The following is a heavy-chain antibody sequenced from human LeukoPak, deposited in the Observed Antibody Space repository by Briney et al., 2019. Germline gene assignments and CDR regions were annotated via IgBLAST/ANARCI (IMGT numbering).Heavy chain of an antibody. D-gene: IGHD6-19*01. CDR3: ARGGSSGWREDYYFYGMDV. J-gene: IGHJ6*02. CDR1: GFIFSRYW. V-gene: IGHV3-74*01. Sequence: GALRLSCAASGFIFSRYWMHWVRQAPGKGLVWVSRISTDGTSISYADSVKGRFTISRDNAKNTLYLQMNSLRAEDTAAYYCARGGSSGWREDYYFYGMDVWGQGTTVTVSS. CDR2: ISTDGTSI.